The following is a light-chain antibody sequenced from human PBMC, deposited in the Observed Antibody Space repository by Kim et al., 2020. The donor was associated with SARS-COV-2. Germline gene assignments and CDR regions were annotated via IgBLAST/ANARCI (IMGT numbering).Light chain of an antibody. Sequence: QSALTQPASVSGSPGQSITISCTGTNSDVGSYNLVSWYQQEPGKAPKLMIYEASKRPSGVSNRFSGSKSGNTASLTISGLQAEDEADYYCCSYTHSSSLVFGGGTQLIVL. J-gene: IGLJ2*01. CDR2: EAS. V-gene: IGLV2-23*01. CDR1: NSDVGSYNL. CDR3: CSYTHSSSLV.